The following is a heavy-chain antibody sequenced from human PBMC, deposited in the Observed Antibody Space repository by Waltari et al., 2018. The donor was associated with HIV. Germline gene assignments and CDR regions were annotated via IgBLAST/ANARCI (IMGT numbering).Heavy chain of an antibody. Sequence: EVQLVESGGGLVKPGGSLTLSCAASGFTFSNAWMSWVRQAPGKGLEWVGRMKRKSDGGKKDDTAPVKGRFTISRDDSKNTRYLQRNSLTTEDSGVYYCSGGGDAYWGRGTLVTVSS. CDR3: SGGGDAY. V-gene: IGHV3-15*01. D-gene: IGHD3-16*01. CDR2: MKRKSDGGKK. CDR1: GFTFSNAW. J-gene: IGHJ4*02.